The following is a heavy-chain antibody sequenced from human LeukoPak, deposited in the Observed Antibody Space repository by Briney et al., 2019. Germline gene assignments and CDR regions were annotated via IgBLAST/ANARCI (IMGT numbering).Heavy chain of an antibody. Sequence: GGTLRLSCAASGFTFSSYGMHWVRQAPGKGLEWVSSISSSSSYIYYADSVKGRFTISRDNAKNSLYLQMNSLRAEHTAVYYCARASEDYYDSSGYGNFNYWAQGTLVTVSS. D-gene: IGHD3-22*01. CDR1: GFTFSSYG. V-gene: IGHV3-21*01. CDR3: ARASEDYYDSSGYGNFNY. CDR2: ISSSSSYI. J-gene: IGHJ4*02.